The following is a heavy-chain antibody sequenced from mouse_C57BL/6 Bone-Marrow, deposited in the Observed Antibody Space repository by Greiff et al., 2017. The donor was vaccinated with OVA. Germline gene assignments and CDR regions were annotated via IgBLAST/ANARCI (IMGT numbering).Heavy chain of an antibody. CDR2: INYDGSST. Sequence: VQLKESEGGLVQPGSSMKLSCTASGFTFSDYYMAWVRQVPGKGLEWVANINYDGSSTYYLDSLKSRFIISRDNAKNILYLQMSSLKSEDTATYYCARVIYYDYDGPYAMDYWGQGTSVTVSS. J-gene: IGHJ4*01. D-gene: IGHD2-4*01. V-gene: IGHV5-16*01. CDR3: ARVIYYDYDGPYAMDY. CDR1: GFTFSDYY.